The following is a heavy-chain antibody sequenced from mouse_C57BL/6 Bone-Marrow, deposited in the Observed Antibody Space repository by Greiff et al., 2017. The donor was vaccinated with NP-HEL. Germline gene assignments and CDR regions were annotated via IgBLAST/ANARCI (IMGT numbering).Heavy chain of an antibody. D-gene: IGHD1-1*01. Sequence: EVMLVESGGGLVKPGGSLKLSCAASGFTFSSYTMSWVRQTPEKRLEWVATISGGGGNPYYPDNVKGRFTISRDNAKNTLYLHISSLRSEDTALYYCASHYYGSSYWYFDVWGTGTTVTVSS. CDR1: GFTFSSYT. V-gene: IGHV5-9*01. CDR3: ASHYYGSSYWYFDV. J-gene: IGHJ1*03. CDR2: ISGGGGNP.